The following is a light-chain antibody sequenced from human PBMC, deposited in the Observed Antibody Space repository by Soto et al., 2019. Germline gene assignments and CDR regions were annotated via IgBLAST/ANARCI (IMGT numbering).Light chain of an antibody. CDR3: QQLNSYPLT. V-gene: IGKV1-9*01. CDR1: QDISNY. J-gene: IGKJ3*01. CDR2: AAS. Sequence: DTQLTQSPSFLSASAGDRVTITCRASQDISNYLVWYQQKPGKAPKPLIYAASTLQSGVPSRFSGSGSGTEFTLTISSLQPEDFATYYCQQLNSYPLTFGPGTNVDIK.